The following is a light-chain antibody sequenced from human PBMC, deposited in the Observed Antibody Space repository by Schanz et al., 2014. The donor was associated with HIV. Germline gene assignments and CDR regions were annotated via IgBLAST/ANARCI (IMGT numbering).Light chain of an antibody. CDR3: CSYAGSSTVVV. V-gene: IGLV2-14*03. Sequence: QSALTQPASVSASPGQSITISCTGTGSDIGGYNFVSWYQQCPGKAPKLVIFDVNNRPAGISSRFSGSKSGNTASLTISGLQSEDEADYYCCSYAGSSTVVVFGGGTKPTV. J-gene: IGLJ2*01. CDR2: DVN. CDR1: GSDIGGYNF.